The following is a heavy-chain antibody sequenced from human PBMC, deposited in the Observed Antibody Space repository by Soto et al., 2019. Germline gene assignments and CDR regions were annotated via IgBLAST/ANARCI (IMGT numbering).Heavy chain of an antibody. V-gene: IGHV1-18*01. J-gene: IGHJ4*02. CDR2: ISAYNGNT. D-gene: IGHD7-27*01. CDR3: GKSPRNWGFDY. CDR1: GYTFTNYG. Sequence: ASVKVSCKASGYTFTNYGISWVRQAPGQGLEWMGWISAYNGNTNYAQNLQGRVTMTTDTSTSTAYMELSSLRSEDTAVYYCGKSPRNWGFDYWGLGTLVTVSS.